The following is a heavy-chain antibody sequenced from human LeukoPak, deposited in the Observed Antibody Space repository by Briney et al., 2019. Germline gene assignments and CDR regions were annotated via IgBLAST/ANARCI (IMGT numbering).Heavy chain of an antibody. D-gene: IGHD3-9*01. CDR2: IYSGGST. V-gene: IGHV3-53*01. J-gene: IGHJ3*02. Sequence: PGGSLRLSCAASGFTVSSNYMSWVRQAPGKGLEWVSVIYSGGSTYYADSVKGRFTISRDNSKNTLYLQMNSLRAEDTAVYYCVTSRMWDDILTGLGAFDIWGQGTMVTVSS. CDR1: GFTVSSNY. CDR3: VTSRMWDDILTGLGAFDI.